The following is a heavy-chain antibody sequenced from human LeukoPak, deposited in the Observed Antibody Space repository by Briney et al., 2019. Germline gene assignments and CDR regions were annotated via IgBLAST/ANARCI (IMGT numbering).Heavy chain of an antibody. Sequence: SVKVSCKASGYTFTSYYMHWVRQAPGQGLEWMGGIIPIFGTANYAQKFQGRVTITTDESTSTAYMELSSLRSEDTAVYYCARGIAAAGTNAFDIWGQGTMVTVSS. V-gene: IGHV1-69*05. CDR2: IIPIFGTA. J-gene: IGHJ3*02. D-gene: IGHD6-13*01. CDR1: GYTFTSYY. CDR3: ARGIAAAGTNAFDI.